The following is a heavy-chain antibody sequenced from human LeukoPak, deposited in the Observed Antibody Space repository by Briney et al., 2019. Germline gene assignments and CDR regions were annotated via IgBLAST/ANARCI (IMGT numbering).Heavy chain of an antibody. D-gene: IGHD1-26*01. V-gene: IGHV4-38-2*02. CDR1: GYSIRNGYN. CDR3: ATGKFSGNLFDY. Sequence: PSETLSLTCTVSGYSIRNGYNWGWIRLSPGKGLEWLGSIYHSGSTNYNPSLKSRVTISVDKSKNQFSLKLSSVTAADTAVYYCATGKFSGNLFDYWGQGTLVTVSS. CDR2: IYHSGST. J-gene: IGHJ4*02.